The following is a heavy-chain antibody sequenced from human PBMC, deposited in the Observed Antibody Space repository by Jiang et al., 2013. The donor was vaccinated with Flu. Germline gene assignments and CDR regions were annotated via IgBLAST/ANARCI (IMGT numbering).Heavy chain of an antibody. Sequence: LLKPSETLSLTCTVSGGSISSRDYYWGWIRQPPGKGLEWIANIHYTEGTYYNPSLKSRVTMSQDTSDNKFSLKLSSVTAADTAMYYCARRAYRNYLVFDYWGQGTLVTVSS. V-gene: IGHV4-39*01. D-gene: IGHD1-14*01. J-gene: IGHJ4*02. CDR2: IHYTEGT. CDR1: GGSISSRDYY. CDR3: ARRAYRNYLVFDY.